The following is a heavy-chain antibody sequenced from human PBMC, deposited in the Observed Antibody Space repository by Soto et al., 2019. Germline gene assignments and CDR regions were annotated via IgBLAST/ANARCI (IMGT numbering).Heavy chain of an antibody. Sequence: ASVKVSCEASGYTLTSYAMHWVRQAPGQRLEWMGWINAGNGNTKYSQKFQGRVTITRDTSASTAYMELSSLRSEDTAVYYCAKSATVPAAIAYWGQGTLVTVSS. J-gene: IGHJ4*02. CDR2: INAGNGNT. CDR1: GYTLTSYA. D-gene: IGHD2-2*02. CDR3: AKSATVPAAIAY. V-gene: IGHV1-3*01.